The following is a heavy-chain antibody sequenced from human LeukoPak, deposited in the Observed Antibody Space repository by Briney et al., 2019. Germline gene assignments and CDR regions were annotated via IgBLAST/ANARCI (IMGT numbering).Heavy chain of an antibody. Sequence: ASVKVSCKVSGYTLTELSMHWVRQAPGKGLEWMGGFDPEDGETIYAQKFQGRVTMTEDTSTDTAYMELRSLRSDDTAVYYCATAVAGIVVPVYWGQGTLVTVSS. J-gene: IGHJ4*02. D-gene: IGHD6-19*01. CDR3: ATAVAGIVVPVY. CDR2: FDPEDGET. V-gene: IGHV1-24*01. CDR1: GYTLTELS.